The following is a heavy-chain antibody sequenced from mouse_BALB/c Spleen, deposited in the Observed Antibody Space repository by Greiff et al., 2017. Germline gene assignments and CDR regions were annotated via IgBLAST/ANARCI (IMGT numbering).Heavy chain of an antibody. Sequence: QVQLKESGAELVRPGVSVKISCKGSGYTFTDYAMHWVKQSHAKSLEWIGVISTYYGDASYNQKFKGKATMTVDKSSSTAYMELARLTSEDSAIYYCARLRYYGWFDYWGQGTTLTVSS. V-gene: IGHV1S137*01. CDR1: GYTFTDYA. J-gene: IGHJ2*01. CDR2: ISTYYGDA. D-gene: IGHD1-1*01. CDR3: ARLRYYGWFDY.